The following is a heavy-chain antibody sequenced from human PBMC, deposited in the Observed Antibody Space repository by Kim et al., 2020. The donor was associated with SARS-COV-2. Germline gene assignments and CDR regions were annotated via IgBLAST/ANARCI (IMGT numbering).Heavy chain of an antibody. CDR3: ARGYHGDYDYYYYGMDV. Sequence: ASVKVSCKASGYTFTSYYMHWVRQAPGQGLEWMGIINPSGGSTSYAQKFQGRVTMTRDTSTSTVYMELSSLRSEDTAVYYCARGYHGDYDYYYYGMDVWGQGTTVTVSS. D-gene: IGHD4-17*01. CDR2: INPSGGST. J-gene: IGHJ6*02. V-gene: IGHV1-46*01. CDR1: GYTFTSYY.